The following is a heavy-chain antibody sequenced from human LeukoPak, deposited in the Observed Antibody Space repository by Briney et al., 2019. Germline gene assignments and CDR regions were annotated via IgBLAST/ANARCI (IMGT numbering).Heavy chain of an antibody. V-gene: IGHV4-59*08. CDR2: IYYSGST. D-gene: IGHD2-15*01. Sequence: TSETLSLTCTVSGGSISSYNWSWIRQPPGKGLEWIGYIYYSGSTNYNPSLKSRVTISVDTSKNQFSLKLSSVTAADTAVYYCARGVYCSGGSCYSGIDYWGQGTLVTVSS. CDR3: ARGVYCSGGSCYSGIDY. CDR1: GGSISSYN. J-gene: IGHJ4*02.